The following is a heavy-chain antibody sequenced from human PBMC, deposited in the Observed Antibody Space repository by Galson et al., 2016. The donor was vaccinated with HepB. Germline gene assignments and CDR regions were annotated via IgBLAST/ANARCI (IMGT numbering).Heavy chain of an antibody. CDR1: SNSISSYY. Sequence: LSLTCTVSSNSISSYYWSWIRQPPGKGLEWIGYIYYSGTTNYNPSPKSPVTISVDTSKNQFSLKLSSVTAAGAAVYYRATYSYYGSGTYYKGWFDPWGQGTLVTVSS. CDR3: ATYSYYGSGTYYKGWFDP. CDR2: IYYSGTT. J-gene: IGHJ5*02. V-gene: IGHV4-59*08. D-gene: IGHD3-10*01.